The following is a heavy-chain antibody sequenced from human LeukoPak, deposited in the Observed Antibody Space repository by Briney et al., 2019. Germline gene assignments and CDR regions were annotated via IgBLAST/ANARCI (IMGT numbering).Heavy chain of an antibody. CDR3: ARAECNWNRPTYNWFDP. D-gene: IGHD1-20*01. CDR2: IWYDGSNK. J-gene: IGHJ5*02. Sequence: GALRLSCAASGFTFSSYGMHRVRQAPGKGLEWVAVIWYDGSNKYYADSVKGRFTISRDNSKNTLYLQMNSLRAEDTAVYYCARAECNWNRPTYNWFDPWGQGTLVTVSS. V-gene: IGHV3-33*01. CDR1: GFTFSSYG.